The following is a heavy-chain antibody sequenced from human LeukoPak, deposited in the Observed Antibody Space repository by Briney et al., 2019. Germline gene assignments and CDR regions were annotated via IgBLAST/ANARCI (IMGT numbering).Heavy chain of an antibody. V-gene: IGHV4-31*03. Sequence: SETLSLTCTVSGDSISTGGYDWSWIRQHPGKGLEWIGHIDDSDNTYYTPSLRSRVTISIDTSKNQFSLKLSSVTAADTAVYHCARDRGRKYQLRYWYFDPWGRGTLVTVSS. CDR2: IDDSDNT. CDR3: ARDRGRKYQLRYWYFDP. CDR1: GDSISTGGYD. D-gene: IGHD2-2*01. J-gene: IGHJ2*01.